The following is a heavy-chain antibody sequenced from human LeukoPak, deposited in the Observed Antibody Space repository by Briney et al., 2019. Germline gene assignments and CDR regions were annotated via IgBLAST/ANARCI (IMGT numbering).Heavy chain of an antibody. J-gene: IGHJ5*02. CDR1: GYTFTSYY. CDR2: INPSGGST. Sequence: ASVKVSCKASGYTFTSYYMHWVRQAPGQGLEWMGIINPSGGSTSYAQKFQGRVTMTRDTSTSTVYMELSSLRSEDTAVYYCARSRGNYYDSSGYVLDPWGQGTLVTVSS. D-gene: IGHD3-22*01. CDR3: ARSRGNYYDSSGYVLDP. V-gene: IGHV1-46*01.